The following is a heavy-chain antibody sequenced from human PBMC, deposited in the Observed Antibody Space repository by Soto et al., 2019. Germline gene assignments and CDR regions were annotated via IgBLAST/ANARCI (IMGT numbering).Heavy chain of an antibody. J-gene: IGHJ3*01. CDR1: GFNFSSYT. CDR3: ARDRGRGGRCYRTDAFHL. D-gene: IGHD2-15*01. Sequence: EVQLVESGGGLVKPGGSLRLSCAASGFNFSSYTMNWVRQAPGKGLEWVASIRKSNRYIYYADSLKGRFTVSRDDAKNSLFLEINSLRDDDTAVYYCARDRGRGGRCYRTDAFHLGGQGPRVTVSS. V-gene: IGHV3-21*01. CDR2: IRKSNRYI.